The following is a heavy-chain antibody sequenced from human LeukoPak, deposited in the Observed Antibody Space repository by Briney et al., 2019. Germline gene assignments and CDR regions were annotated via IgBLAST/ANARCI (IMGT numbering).Heavy chain of an antibody. V-gene: IGHV4-30-4*01. CDR2: IYYSGTT. CDR1: GGSISSGDYY. J-gene: IGHJ6*02. CDR3: ARHSYNYYGLDV. D-gene: IGHD1-26*01. Sequence: NPSETLSLTCTVSGGSISSGDYYWSWIRQPPGKGLEWIGYIYYSGTTNYNPSLKSRVTMSVDTSNNHLSLRLTSVTAADTALYYCARHSYNYYGLDVWGQGTTITVSS.